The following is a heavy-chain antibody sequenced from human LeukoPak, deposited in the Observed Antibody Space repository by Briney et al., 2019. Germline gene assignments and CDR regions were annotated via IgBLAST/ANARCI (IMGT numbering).Heavy chain of an antibody. V-gene: IGHV3-23*01. J-gene: IGHJ5*02. CDR3: ARSRGPGSHWFDP. CDR2: ISDTT. CDR1: GFTFSSFA. Sequence: GGSLRLSCAASGFTFSSFALSWVRQAPGKRLEWVSTISDTTYYADSVRGRFTISRDDSKNTLYLQMDSLRAEDTAIYFCARSRGPGSHWFDPWGQGTLVTVSS. D-gene: IGHD3-10*01.